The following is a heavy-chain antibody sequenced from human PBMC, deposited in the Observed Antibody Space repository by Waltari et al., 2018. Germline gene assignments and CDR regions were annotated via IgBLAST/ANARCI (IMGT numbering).Heavy chain of an antibody. CDR2: INAGNGNT. CDR3: ARADDFWSGYYIDY. CDR1: GYTFTSYA. Sequence: QVQLVQSGAEVKKPGASVKVSCKASGYTFTSYAMHWVGQAPGQRLEWMGWINAGNGNTKYSQKFQGRVTITRDTSASTAYMELSSLRSEDTAVYYCARADDFWSGYYIDYWGQGTLVTVSS. D-gene: IGHD3-3*01. J-gene: IGHJ4*02. V-gene: IGHV1-3*01.